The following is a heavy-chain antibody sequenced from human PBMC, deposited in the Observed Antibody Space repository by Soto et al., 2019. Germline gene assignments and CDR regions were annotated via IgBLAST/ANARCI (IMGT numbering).Heavy chain of an antibody. V-gene: IGHV3-53*01. Sequence: EVQLVESGGGLIHPGGSLRLSCGASGFTVSTTYMSWVRQAPGKGLEWVSTMYTGGSTSYADSVKGRFTISRDNSKNTRYLQMASLRVEDPDLYYCAGGGGGSGYDGQDPWGQGTLVTVSS. CDR1: GFTVSTTY. CDR3: AGGGGGSGYDGQDP. J-gene: IGHJ5*02. CDR2: MYTGGST. D-gene: IGHD5-12*01.